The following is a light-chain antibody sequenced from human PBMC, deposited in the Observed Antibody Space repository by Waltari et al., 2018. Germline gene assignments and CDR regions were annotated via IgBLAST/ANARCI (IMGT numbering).Light chain of an antibody. Sequence: QSALTQPASVSGSPGQSITISCTGTSSDGSRYNYFSWYQQHPGKAPKLMIYDVSSRPSGVSNRFSGSKSGNTASLTISGLQAEDEADYYCTSYTSSSTVVFGGGTKLTVL. V-gene: IGLV2-14*03. J-gene: IGLJ2*01. CDR2: DVS. CDR3: TSYTSSSTVV. CDR1: SSDGSRYNY.